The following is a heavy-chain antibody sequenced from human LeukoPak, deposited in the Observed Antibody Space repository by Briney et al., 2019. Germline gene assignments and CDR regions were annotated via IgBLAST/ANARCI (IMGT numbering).Heavy chain of an antibody. Sequence: ASVKVSCKASGYIFTSYDMYWVRQAPGQGLEWMGVINPSGGRTTYAQKFQGRVTMTRDTSTSTVYMELSSLTSEDTAVFFCARLNYGSGSYYDYWGQGTLVTVSS. CDR2: INPSGGRT. CDR1: GYIFTSYD. V-gene: IGHV1-46*01. J-gene: IGHJ4*02. D-gene: IGHD3-10*01. CDR3: ARLNYGSGSYYDY.